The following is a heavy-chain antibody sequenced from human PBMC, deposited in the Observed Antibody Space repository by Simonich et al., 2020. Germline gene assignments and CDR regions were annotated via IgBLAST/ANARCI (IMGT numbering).Heavy chain of an antibody. V-gene: IGHV3-74*01. Sequence: EVQLVESGGGLVQPGGSLRLSCAASGFTFSSYWMHWVRQAQGKGLGWVSRVNSDGSSTSYADSVKGRFTISRDNAKNTLYLQMNSLRAEDTAVYYCANSWGSGAFDIWGQGTMVTVSS. CDR3: ANSWGSGAFDI. J-gene: IGHJ3*02. CDR2: VNSDGSST. D-gene: IGHD7-27*01. CDR1: GFTFSSYW.